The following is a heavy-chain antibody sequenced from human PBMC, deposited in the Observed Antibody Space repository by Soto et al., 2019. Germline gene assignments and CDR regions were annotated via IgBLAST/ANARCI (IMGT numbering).Heavy chain of an antibody. J-gene: IGHJ3*02. Sequence: GASVKVSCKTSGYTFTNHGINWVRQAPGQGLEWMGWINPYNSNKNYAQKLQGRVTMTTDKPTRKGYMHLRSLPSDDTAVYYCARDRVGGIGGVAFDIGGQGTMVTVSS. CDR1: GYTFTNHG. V-gene: IGHV1-18*04. D-gene: IGHD3-16*01. CDR3: ARDRVGGIGGVAFDI. CDR2: INPYNSNK.